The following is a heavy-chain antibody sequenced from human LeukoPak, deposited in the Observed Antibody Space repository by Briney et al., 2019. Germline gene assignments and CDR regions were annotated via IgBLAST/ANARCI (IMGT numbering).Heavy chain of an antibody. J-gene: IGHJ4*02. CDR1: GFTFSSHA. CDR3: ATRNYYDSRGYYYYYFDF. V-gene: IGHV3-23*01. CDR2: ISSSGDAT. D-gene: IGHD3-22*01. Sequence: GGSLRLSCAVSGFTFSSHAMSWVRQAPGKGLEWLSGISSSGDATSHADSVRGRFSIPRDNSRNTLYLQINSLRVEDTAAYYCATRNYYDSRGYYYYYFDFWGQGTLVTVSS.